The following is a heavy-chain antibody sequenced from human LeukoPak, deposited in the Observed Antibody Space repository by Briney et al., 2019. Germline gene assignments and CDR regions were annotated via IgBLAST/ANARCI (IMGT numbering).Heavy chain of an antibody. CDR1: GFIFTDYG. CDR3: AKDGQNSSSWNWFDP. V-gene: IGHV3-23*01. Sequence: GGTLRLSCAASGFIFTDYGMNWVRQAPGKGLEWVSGIINSGGSTYYADSVKGRFTISKDNSKNTLFLQMNSLRAEDTAVYYCAKDGQNSSSWNWFDPWGQGTLVTVSS. J-gene: IGHJ5*02. D-gene: IGHD6-13*01. CDR2: IINSGGST.